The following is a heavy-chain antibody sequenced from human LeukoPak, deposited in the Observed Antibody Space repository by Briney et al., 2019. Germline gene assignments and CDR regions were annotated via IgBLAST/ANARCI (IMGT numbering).Heavy chain of an antibody. CDR2: MNPNSGNT. J-gene: IGHJ6*03. CDR1: GYTFTSYD. CDR3: ARRAPYYYYMDV. Sequence: ASVKVSCKASGYTFTSYDINGVRQATGQGLEWMGWMNPNSGNTGYAQKFQGRVTMTRNTSISTAYMELSSLRSEDTAVYYCARRAPYYYYMDVWGKGTTVTISS. V-gene: IGHV1-8*01.